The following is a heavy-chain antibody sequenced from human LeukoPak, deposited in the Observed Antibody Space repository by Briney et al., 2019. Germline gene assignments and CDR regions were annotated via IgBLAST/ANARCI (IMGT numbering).Heavy chain of an antibody. J-gene: IGHJ4*02. D-gene: IGHD2-2*01. Sequence: PGGSLRLSCADSGFTFSGYSMNWVRQAPGKGLEWVSSINSSSSYIYYADSVKGRFTISRDNAKNSLYLQMNSLRAEDTAVYYCARGSPAANIDYWGQGTLVTVSS. CDR3: ARGSPAANIDY. CDR2: INSSSSYI. CDR1: GFTFSGYS. V-gene: IGHV3-21*01.